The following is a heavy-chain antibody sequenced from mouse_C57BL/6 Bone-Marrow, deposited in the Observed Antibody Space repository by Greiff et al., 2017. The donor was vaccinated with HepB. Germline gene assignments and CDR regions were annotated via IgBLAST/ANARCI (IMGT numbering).Heavy chain of an antibody. CDR1: GYTFTSYW. Sequence: VQLQQPGAELVKPGASVKLSCKASGYTFTSYWMHWVKQRPGQGLEWIGMIHPNSGSTNYNEKFKSKATLTVDKSSSTAYMQLSSLTSEDSAVYYCARWTVKSYEDWYFDVWGTGTTVTVSS. CDR2: IHPNSGST. V-gene: IGHV1-64*01. D-gene: IGHD2-3*01. CDR3: ARWTVKSYEDWYFDV. J-gene: IGHJ1*03.